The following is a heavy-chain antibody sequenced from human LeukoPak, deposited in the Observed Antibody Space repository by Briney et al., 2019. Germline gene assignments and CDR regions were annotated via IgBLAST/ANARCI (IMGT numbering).Heavy chain of an antibody. CDR2: IYSGGSA. Sequence: GGSLRLSCAASGFTVSSNYMSWVRQAPGKGLEWVSVIYSGGSAYYADSVKGRFTISRDNSKNTLYLQMNSLRAEDTAVYYCARARRHDSSGYGDAFDIWGQGTMATVSS. V-gene: IGHV3-53*01. CDR1: GFTVSSNY. D-gene: IGHD3-22*01. J-gene: IGHJ3*02. CDR3: ARARRHDSSGYGDAFDI.